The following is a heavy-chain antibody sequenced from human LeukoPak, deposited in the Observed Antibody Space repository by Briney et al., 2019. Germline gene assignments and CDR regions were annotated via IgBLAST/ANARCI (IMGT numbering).Heavy chain of an antibody. V-gene: IGHV3-7*01. J-gene: IGHJ4*02. CDR3: ARGRLYIHTWELLWFDY. Sequence: PGGSLRLSCAASGFTFSSYWMSWVRQAPGKGLEWVANIKQDGSEKYYVDSVKGRFTISRDNAKNSLYLQMNSLRAEDTAVYYCARGRLYIHTWELLWFDYWGQGTLVTVSS. D-gene: IGHD1-26*01. CDR1: GFTFSSYW. CDR2: IKQDGSEK.